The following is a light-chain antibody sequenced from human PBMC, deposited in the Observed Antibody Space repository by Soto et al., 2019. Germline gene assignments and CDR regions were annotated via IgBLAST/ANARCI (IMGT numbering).Light chain of an antibody. CDR1: QSLLYSSNNKNY. CDR2: WAS. Sequence: DIVMTQSPDSLPVSLGERATINCKSSQSLLYSSNNKNYLAWYQQKPGQPPKLLIFWASTRESGVPDRFSGSGSGTEFTLTISSLQAEDGAVYYCQQYYYTPYSFGQGTKLEIK. J-gene: IGKJ2*03. V-gene: IGKV4-1*01. CDR3: QQYYYTPYS.